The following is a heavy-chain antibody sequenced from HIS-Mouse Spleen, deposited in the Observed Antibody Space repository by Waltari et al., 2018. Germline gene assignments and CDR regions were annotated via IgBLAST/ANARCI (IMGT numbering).Heavy chain of an antibody. CDR2: ISYDGSNK. D-gene: IGHD1-20*01. J-gene: IGHJ4*02. V-gene: IGHV3-30-3*01. CDR3: ARDHRNNLAIRD. Sequence: QVQLVESGGGVVQPGRSLRLSCAASGFTFSSYAMHWVRQAPGKGLEWVAVISYDGSNKYYADSVKGRFTISRDNSKNTLYLQMNSLRAEDTAVYYCARDHRNNLAIRDWGQGTLVTVSS. CDR1: GFTFSSYA.